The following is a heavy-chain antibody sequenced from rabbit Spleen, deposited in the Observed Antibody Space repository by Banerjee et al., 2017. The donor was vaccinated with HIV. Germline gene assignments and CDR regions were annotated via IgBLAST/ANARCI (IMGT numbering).Heavy chain of an antibody. D-gene: IGHD2-1*01. CDR1: GFDFSSYG. J-gene: IGHJ4*01. CDR3: VRDRANIGGDYGPYYFDL. V-gene: IGHV1S47*01. CDR2: IDPVFGIT. Sequence: QEQLVESGGGLVQPGGSLKLSCKASGFDFSSYGVSWVRQGPGKGLEWIGYIDPVFGITNYATWVNGRFTISSHNAQNTLYLQLNSLTAADTATYFCVRDRANIGGDYGPYYFDLWGPGTLVTVS.